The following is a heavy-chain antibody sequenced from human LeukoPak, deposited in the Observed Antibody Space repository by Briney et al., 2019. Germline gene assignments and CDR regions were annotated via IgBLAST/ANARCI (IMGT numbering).Heavy chain of an antibody. CDR3: ARGGEGSTIDY. V-gene: IGHV4-61*02. J-gene: IGHJ4*02. Sequence: SETLSLTCTVSGGSISSGSYYWRWIRQPAGKGLEWIGSIYTGGSTNYNHSIKSRVTISVDTTKNQLSLKLSSVTAADTALYYCARGGEGSTIDYWGQGTLVTVSS. CDR2: IYTGGST. D-gene: IGHD2-21*01. CDR1: GGSISSGSYY.